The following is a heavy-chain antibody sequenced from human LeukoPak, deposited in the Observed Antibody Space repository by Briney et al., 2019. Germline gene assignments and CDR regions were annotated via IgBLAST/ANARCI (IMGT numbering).Heavy chain of an antibody. J-gene: IGHJ4*02. CDR3: ARANALYCSSTSCLVDY. Sequence: ASVKVSCKASGYTFTGYYMHWVRQAPGQELEWMAWINPNSGGTYYAQNFHDRITMTRDTSISTAYMELSRLRSDDTAIYYCARANALYCSSTSCLVDYWGQGTLVTVSS. CDR2: INPNSGGT. V-gene: IGHV1-2*02. CDR1: GYTFTGYY. D-gene: IGHD2-2*01.